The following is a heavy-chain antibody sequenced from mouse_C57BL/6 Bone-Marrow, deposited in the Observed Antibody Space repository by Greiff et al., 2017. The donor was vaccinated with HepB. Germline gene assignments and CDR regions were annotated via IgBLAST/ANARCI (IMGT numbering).Heavy chain of an antibody. CDR3: ARGDSSGQVPWFAY. J-gene: IGHJ3*01. V-gene: IGHV7-1*01. CDR1: GFTFSDFY. D-gene: IGHD3-2*02. Sequence: EVKLVESGGGLVQSGRSLRLSCATSGFTFSDFYMEWVRQAPGKGLEWIAASRNKANDYTTEYSASVKGRFIVSRDTSQSILYLQMNALRAEDTAIYYCARGDSSGQVPWFAYWGQGTLVTVSA. CDR2: SRNKANDYTT.